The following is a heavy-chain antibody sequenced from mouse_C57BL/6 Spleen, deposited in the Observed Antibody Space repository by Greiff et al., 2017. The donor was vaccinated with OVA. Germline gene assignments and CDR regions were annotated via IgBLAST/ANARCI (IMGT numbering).Heavy chain of an antibody. J-gene: IGHJ3*01. V-gene: IGHV1-82*01. D-gene: IGHD2-4*01. CDR1: GYAFSSSW. CDR2: IYPGDGDT. Sequence: VQLQESGPELVKPGASVKISCKASGYAFSSSWMNWVKQRPGKGLEWIGRIYPGDGDTNYNGKFKGKATLTADKSSSTAYMQLSSLTSEDSAVYCCARLGDYDPWFAYWGQGTLVTVSA. CDR3: ARLGDYDPWFAY.